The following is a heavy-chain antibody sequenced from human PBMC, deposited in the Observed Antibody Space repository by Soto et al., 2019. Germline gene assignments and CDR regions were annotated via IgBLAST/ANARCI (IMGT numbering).Heavy chain of an antibody. CDR3: ARGRTYYDILTGYPGNWFDP. D-gene: IGHD3-9*01. CDR1: GGSISSGASY. V-gene: IGHV4-30-4*01. CDR2: IYYSGST. J-gene: IGHJ5*02. Sequence: LSLTCTVSGGSISSGASYWSWIRQPPGKGLEWIGYIYYSGSTYYNPSLKSRVTISVDTSKNQFSLKLSSVTAADTAVYYCARGRTYYDILTGYPGNWFDPWGQGTLVTVSS.